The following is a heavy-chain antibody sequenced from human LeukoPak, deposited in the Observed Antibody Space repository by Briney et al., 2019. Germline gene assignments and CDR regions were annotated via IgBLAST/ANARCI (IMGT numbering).Heavy chain of an antibody. Sequence: SETLSLTCTVSGGSISSTTYYWGWIRQPPGKGLEWIGYIYYSGSTNYNPSLKSRVTISVDTSKNQFSLKLSSVTAADTAVYYCARRGSGWYRVDWFDPWGQGTLVTVSS. CDR3: ARRGSGWYRVDWFDP. V-gene: IGHV4-61*05. J-gene: IGHJ5*02. CDR2: IYYSGST. CDR1: GGSISSTTYY. D-gene: IGHD6-19*01.